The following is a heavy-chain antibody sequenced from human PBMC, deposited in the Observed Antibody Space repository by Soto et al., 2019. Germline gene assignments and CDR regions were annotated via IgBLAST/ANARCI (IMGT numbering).Heavy chain of an antibody. V-gene: IGHV3-30*03. CDR3: ATTGKMRNPSVAAKGYYYYYGMDV. CDR1: GITFSNYG. D-gene: IGHD4-4*01. J-gene: IGHJ6*02. CDR2: ISYDGSNK. Sequence: HPGGSLRLSCAASGITFSNYGMHWVRQAPGEGLEWVAVISYDGSNKYYADSVKGRFTISRDNSKNTLYLQMNSLRAEDTAVYYCATTGKMRNPSVAAKGYYYYYGMDVWGQGTTVTVSS.